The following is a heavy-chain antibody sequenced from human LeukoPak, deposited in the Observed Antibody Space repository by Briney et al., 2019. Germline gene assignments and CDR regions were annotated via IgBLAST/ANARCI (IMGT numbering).Heavy chain of an antibody. J-gene: IGHJ4*02. CDR2: INHSGST. CDR3: AREAWRRSYFYY. D-gene: IGHD5-12*01. CDR1: GGSFSGYY. V-gene: IGHV4-34*01. Sequence: SETLSLTCAVYGGSFSGYYWSWIRQPPGKGLEWIGEINHSGSTNYNPSLKSRVTISVDTSKNQFSLKLSSVTAADTAVYYCAREAWRRSYFYYWGQGALVTVSS.